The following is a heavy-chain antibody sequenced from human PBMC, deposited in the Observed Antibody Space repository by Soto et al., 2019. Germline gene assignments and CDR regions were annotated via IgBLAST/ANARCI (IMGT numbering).Heavy chain of an antibody. J-gene: IGHJ5*02. CDR3: ARVGGINWFDP. Sequence: QVQLQESGPGLVKPSQTLSLTCTVSGGSISSGGYYWSWIRQHPGKGLEWIGYIYYSGSTYYNPSLKSRVTISVEPSKNQFPLKLSSVTAAGTAVYYCARVGGINWFDPWGQGTLVTVSS. CDR1: GGSISSGGYY. V-gene: IGHV4-31*03. D-gene: IGHD3-16*01. CDR2: IYYSGST.